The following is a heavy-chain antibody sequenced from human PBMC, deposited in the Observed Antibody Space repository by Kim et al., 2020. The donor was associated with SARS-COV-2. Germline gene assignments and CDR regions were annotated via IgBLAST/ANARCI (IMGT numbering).Heavy chain of an antibody. CDR3: ARGEVRGVIGY. J-gene: IGHJ4*02. V-gene: IGHV4-59*09. D-gene: IGHD3-10*01. Sequence: NYTPSRKSRVTISVDTSKNQFSLKLSSVTAAATAVYYCARGEVRGVIGYWGQGTLVTVSS.